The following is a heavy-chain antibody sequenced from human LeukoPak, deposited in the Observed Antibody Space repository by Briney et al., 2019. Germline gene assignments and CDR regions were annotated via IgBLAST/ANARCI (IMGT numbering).Heavy chain of an antibody. J-gene: IGHJ4*02. CDR2: ISGSGDYT. V-gene: IGHV3-23*01. D-gene: IGHD2-21*01. CDR1: GFTFNSYS. Sequence: GGSLRLSCAASGFTFNSYSMNWVRQAPGKGLEWVSGISGSGDYTYYADSVKGRFTISRDNSKNTAYLEMNSLRGEDTAIYYCSKKSPTDAIVGNYFGIWGQGTLVTVSS. CDR3: SKKSPTDAIVGNYFGI.